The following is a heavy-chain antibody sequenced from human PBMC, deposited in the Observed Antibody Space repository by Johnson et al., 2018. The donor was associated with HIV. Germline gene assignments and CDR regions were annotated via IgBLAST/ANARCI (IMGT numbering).Heavy chain of an antibody. CDR2: INWNGGST. CDR3: AREVSLRVGATLPPSYAFDI. CDR1: GFNFDDYA. Sequence: VQLVESGGGVVRPGGSLRLSCAASGFNFDDYAMSWVRQVPGKGLEGVSGINWNGGSTSYANSVKGRFTISRDNAKTSLYLQVNSLGAEDTALYYCAREVSLRVGATLPPSYAFDIWGQGTLVSVSS. V-gene: IGHV3-20*04. J-gene: IGHJ3*02. D-gene: IGHD1-26*01.